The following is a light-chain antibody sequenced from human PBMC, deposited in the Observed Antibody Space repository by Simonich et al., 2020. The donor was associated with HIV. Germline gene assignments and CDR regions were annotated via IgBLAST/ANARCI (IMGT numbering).Light chain of an antibody. V-gene: IGKV4-1*01. CDR2: WAS. CDR1: QSVLYSSNNKNY. Sequence: DIVMTQSPDSLAVSLGERATINCKSSQSVLYSSNNKNYLAWYQQKPGHPPNLLIYWASTRESGVPDRFSASGSGTDFTLTISSLQAEDVAIYYCQQYYSTPPTFGQGTKVEIK. CDR3: QQYYSTPPT. J-gene: IGKJ1*01.